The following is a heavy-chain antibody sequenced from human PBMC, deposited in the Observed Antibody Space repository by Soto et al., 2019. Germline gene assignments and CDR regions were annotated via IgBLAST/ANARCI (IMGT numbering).Heavy chain of an antibody. J-gene: IGHJ4*02. CDR1: GFIFPNFG. V-gene: IGHV3-30*18. Sequence: QVRLVESGGGVVQPGRSLRLSCEASGFIFPNFGLHWVRQAPGKGLQWLGVVSSDGSRKYYAESVRGRLNISRDNPKNTLYLQLDRLSADDTAVYYCAKSWNLDFSATWYAPDYWGQGTLVTVSS. D-gene: IGHD6-13*01. CDR2: VSSDGSRK. CDR3: AKSWNLDFSATWYAPDY.